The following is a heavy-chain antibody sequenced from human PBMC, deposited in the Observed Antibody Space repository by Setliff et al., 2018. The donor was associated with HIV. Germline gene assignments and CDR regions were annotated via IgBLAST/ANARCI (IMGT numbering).Heavy chain of an antibody. Sequence: GGSLRLSCSASGFIFSSYSMNWVRQAPGKGLEWVSYISSSSSSIYHADSVKGRFTVSRDNAKNTLYLQMNRLRAEDTAVYYCVRGPQFRPHWGQGTLVTVSS. J-gene: IGHJ4*02. CDR2: ISSSSSSI. V-gene: IGHV3-48*04. CDR1: GFIFSSYS. CDR3: VRGPQFRPH.